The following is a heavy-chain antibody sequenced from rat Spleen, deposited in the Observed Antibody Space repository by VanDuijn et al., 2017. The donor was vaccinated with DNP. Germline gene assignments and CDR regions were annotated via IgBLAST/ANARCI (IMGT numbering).Heavy chain of an antibody. D-gene: IGHD1-12*02. J-gene: IGHJ1*01. Sequence: EVQLQESGPGLVKPSQSLSLTCSVTGYSITSNYWGWIRKFPGNKMEWIGHISYSGNTGHNPSLKSRISITRDTSKRQFFLQLNSVTTEDTATYYCARAYYDGTYYPNWYFDFWGPGTTVTVSS. V-gene: IGHV3-1*01. CDR2: ISYSGNT. CDR3: ARAYYDGTYYPNWYFDF. CDR1: GYSITSNY.